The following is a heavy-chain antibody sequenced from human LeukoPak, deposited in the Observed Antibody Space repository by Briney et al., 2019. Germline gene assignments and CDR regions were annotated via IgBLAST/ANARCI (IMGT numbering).Heavy chain of an antibody. CDR1: GGTFSSYA. CDR3: ARGPNLGIQQAVAFDI. CDR2: IIPIFGTA. V-gene: IGHV1-69*05. J-gene: IGHJ3*02. Sequence: EASVKVSCKASGGTFSSYAISWVRQAPGQGLEWMGRIIPIFGTANYAQKFQGRVTTTTDESTSTAYMELSSLRSEDTAVYYCARGPNLGIQQAVAFDIWGQGTMVTVSS. D-gene: IGHD5-18*01.